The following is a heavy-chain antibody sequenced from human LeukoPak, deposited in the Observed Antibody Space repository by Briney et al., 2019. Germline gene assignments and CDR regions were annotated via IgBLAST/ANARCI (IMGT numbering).Heavy chain of an antibody. CDR3: ARRGTIDSGRLWN. V-gene: IGHV4-39*01. CDR2: MHYSGST. Sequence: PSETLSLTCTVSGGSVNISDYYWGWIRQPPGKGLGWIGSMHYSGSTYYNPSLKSRVTISVDTSKNQFSLKVSSVTAADTAVYYCARRGTIDSGRLWNWGQGTLVTVSS. CDR1: GGSVNISDYY. J-gene: IGHJ4*02. D-gene: IGHD6-13*01.